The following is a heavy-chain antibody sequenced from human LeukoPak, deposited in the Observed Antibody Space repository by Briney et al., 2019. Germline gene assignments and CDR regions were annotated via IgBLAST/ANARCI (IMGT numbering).Heavy chain of an antibody. CDR1: GGSISSYY. Sequence: SETLSLTCTVSGGSISSYYRSWIRQPPGKGLEWIGYIYYSGSTNYNPSLKSRVTISVDTSKNQFSLKLSSVTAADTAVYYCARERVVPAAIPGIWFDPWGQGTLVTVSS. CDR3: ARERVVPAAIPGIWFDP. V-gene: IGHV4-59*01. J-gene: IGHJ5*02. CDR2: IYYSGST. D-gene: IGHD2-2*02.